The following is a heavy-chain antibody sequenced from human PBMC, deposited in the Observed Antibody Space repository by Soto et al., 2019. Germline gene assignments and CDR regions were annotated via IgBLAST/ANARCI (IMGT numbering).Heavy chain of an antibody. CDR1: GFTFSSYA. Sequence: GSLRLSCAASGFTFSSYAMSWVRQAPGKGLEWVSAISGSGGSTYYADSVKGRFTISRDNSKNTLYLQMNSLRAEDTAVYYCAINAECSGGSCYPFDYWGQGTLVTVSS. CDR2: ISGSGGST. D-gene: IGHD2-15*01. CDR3: AINAECSGGSCYPFDY. V-gene: IGHV3-23*01. J-gene: IGHJ4*02.